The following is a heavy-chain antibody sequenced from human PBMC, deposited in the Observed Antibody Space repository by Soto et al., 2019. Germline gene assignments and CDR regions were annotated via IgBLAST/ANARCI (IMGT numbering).Heavy chain of an antibody. D-gene: IGHD2-15*01. CDR1: GFTFDDYA. CDR2: ISWNSGNI. J-gene: IGHJ4*02. CDR3: AQERMSGGRRFYFDS. Sequence: EVQLVESGGGLVQPGRSLGLSCGASGFTFDDYAMHWVRQAPGKGLEWVSGISWNSGNIGYADSVKGRFTISRDNAKDSLYLQMNSLRAEDTALYYCAQERMSGGRRFYFDSWGQGTLVTVSS. V-gene: IGHV3-9*01.